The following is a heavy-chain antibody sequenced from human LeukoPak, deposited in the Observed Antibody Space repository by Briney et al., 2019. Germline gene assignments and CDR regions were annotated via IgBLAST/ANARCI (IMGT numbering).Heavy chain of an antibody. D-gene: IGHD2-2*01. CDR1: GYTFTGYY. CDR3: ARSPPPYCSSTSCYFGVYYYYGMDV. CDR2: INPNSGGT. J-gene: IGHJ6*02. V-gene: IGHV1-2*02. Sequence: GASVKVSCKASGYTFTGYYMHWVRQAPGQGLEWMGWINPNSGGTNYAQKFQGRVTMTRDTSISTVYMELSSLRSDDTAVYYCARSPPPYCSSTSCYFGVYYYYGMDVWGQGTTVTVSS.